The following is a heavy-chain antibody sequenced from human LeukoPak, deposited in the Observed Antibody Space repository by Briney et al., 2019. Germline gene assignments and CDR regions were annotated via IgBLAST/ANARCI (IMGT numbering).Heavy chain of an antibody. CDR3: ARGEVAARLLGY. CDR2: INHSGST. CDR1: GGSFSGYY. J-gene: IGHJ4*02. D-gene: IGHD6-6*01. V-gene: IGHV4-34*01. Sequence: SETLSLTCAVYGGSFSGYYWSWIRQPPGKGLEWIGEINHSGSTNYNPSLKSRVTILLDTSKKQFSLKLRSVTAADTAVYYCARGEVAARLLGYWGQGTLVTVSS.